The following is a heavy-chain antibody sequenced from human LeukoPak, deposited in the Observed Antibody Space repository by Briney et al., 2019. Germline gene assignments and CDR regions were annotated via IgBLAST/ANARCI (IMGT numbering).Heavy chain of an antibody. CDR2: SSAYNGNT. V-gene: IGHV1-18*01. D-gene: IGHD2-2*01. Sequence: ASVKVSCKASGYTFTSYGISWVRQAPGQGLEWMGWSSAYNGNTNYAQKLQGRVTMTTDTSTSTAYMELRSLRSDDTAVYYCARDLPYCSSTSCYHYFDYWGQGTLVTVSS. CDR3: ARDLPYCSSTSCYHYFDY. CDR1: GYTFTSYG. J-gene: IGHJ4*02.